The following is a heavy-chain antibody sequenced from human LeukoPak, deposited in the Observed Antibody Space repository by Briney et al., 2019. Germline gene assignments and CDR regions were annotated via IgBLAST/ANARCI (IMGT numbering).Heavy chain of an antibody. CDR1: GLTFSSDW. J-gene: IGHJ4*02. D-gene: IGHD3-22*01. Sequence: GGSLRLSCVASGLTFSSDWMVWVRQAPGKGLVWLSHINSDSTITTYADSVRGRFTISRDNAKNSLYLQMNSLRVEDTALYYCLRGFPGRHGYWXXWGQXTLXT. CDR2: INSDSTIT. V-gene: IGHV3-74*03. CDR3: LRGFPGRHGYWXX.